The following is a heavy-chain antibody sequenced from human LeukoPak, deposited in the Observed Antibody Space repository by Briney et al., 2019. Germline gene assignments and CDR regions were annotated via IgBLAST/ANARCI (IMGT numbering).Heavy chain of an antibody. Sequence: GGSLRLSCAASGLTFSSYVMSWVRQAPGKGLEWVSAISGSGGSTYYADSVKGRFTISRDNSKNTLYLQMNSLRAEDTAVYYCAKSLLWFGELPIYWGQGTLVTVSS. CDR3: AKSLLWFGELPIY. CDR2: ISGSGGST. CDR1: GLTFSSYV. V-gene: IGHV3-23*01. D-gene: IGHD3-10*01. J-gene: IGHJ4*02.